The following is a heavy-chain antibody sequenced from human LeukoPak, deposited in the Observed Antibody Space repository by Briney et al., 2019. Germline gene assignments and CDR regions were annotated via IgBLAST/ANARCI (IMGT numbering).Heavy chain of an antibody. CDR2: ISGSGGNT. Sequence: GGSLRLSCAASGFTFSSYAMSWVRQAPGEGLGWVSIISGSGGNTYYADSVKGRFTISRDNSKNTLYLQMNSLRAEDTAVYYCARRLSGRVDSWGQGTLVTVSS. V-gene: IGHV3-23*01. D-gene: IGHD2-15*01. J-gene: IGHJ4*02. CDR3: ARRLSGRVDS. CDR1: GFTFSSYA.